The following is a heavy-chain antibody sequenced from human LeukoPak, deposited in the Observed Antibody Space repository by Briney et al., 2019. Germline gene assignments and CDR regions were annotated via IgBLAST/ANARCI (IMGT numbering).Heavy chain of an antibody. Sequence: GESLKISCKGSGYSFTNYWIGWVRQMPGKGLEWMGIIYPGDSDTRYSPSFQGQVTISADKSISTAYLQWSSLKASDTAMYYCARQTYYYDSSGYSGGAFDIWGQGTMVTVSS. J-gene: IGHJ3*02. CDR1: GYSFTNYW. CDR3: ARQTYYYDSSGYSGGAFDI. CDR2: IYPGDSDT. V-gene: IGHV5-51*01. D-gene: IGHD3-22*01.